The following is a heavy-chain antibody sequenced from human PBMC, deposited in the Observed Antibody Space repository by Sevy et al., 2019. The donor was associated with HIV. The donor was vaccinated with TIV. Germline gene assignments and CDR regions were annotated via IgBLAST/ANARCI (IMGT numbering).Heavy chain of an antibody. J-gene: IGHJ4*02. D-gene: IGHD3-22*01. V-gene: IGHV1-58*02. Sequence: ASVKVSCKASGFTFTSSAMQWVRQARGQRLEWIGWIVVGSGNTNYAQKFQERVTITRDMSTSTDYMELSSLRSEDTAVYYCAAAYYYDSSGYGHWGQGTLVTVSS. CDR1: GFTFTSSA. CDR2: IVVGSGNT. CDR3: AAAYYYDSSGYGH.